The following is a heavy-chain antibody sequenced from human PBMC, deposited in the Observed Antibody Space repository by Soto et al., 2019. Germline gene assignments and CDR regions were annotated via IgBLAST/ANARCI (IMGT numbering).Heavy chain of an antibody. D-gene: IGHD2-15*01. V-gene: IGHV1-3*01. J-gene: IGHJ4*02. CDR3: ARGPGGPDGPGDY. CDR2: INAGNGNT. Sequence: ASVKVSCKASGYTFTSYAMHWVRQAPGQRLEWMEWINAGNGNTRYSQKFQGRVTITRDTSASTAYMELSSLRSEDTALYYCARGPGGPDGPGDYWGQGTLVTVSS. CDR1: GYTFTSYA.